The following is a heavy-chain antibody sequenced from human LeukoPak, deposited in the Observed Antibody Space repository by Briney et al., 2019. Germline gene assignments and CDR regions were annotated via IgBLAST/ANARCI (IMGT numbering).Heavy chain of an antibody. V-gene: IGHV4-30-2*01. J-gene: IGHJ4*02. CDR2: IYHSGST. CDR3: ASLGREAAGDY. D-gene: IGHD6-13*01. Sequence: SETLSLTCTVSGGSISSGGYYWSWIRQPPGKGLEWIGYIYHSGSTYYNPSLKSRVTISVDRSKNQFSLKLSSVTAADTAVYYCASLGREAAGDYWGQGTLVTVSS. CDR1: GGSISSGGYY.